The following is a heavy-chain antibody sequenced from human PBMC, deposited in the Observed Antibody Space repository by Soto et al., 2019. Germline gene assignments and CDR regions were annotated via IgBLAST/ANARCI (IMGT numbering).Heavy chain of an antibody. V-gene: IGHV1-69*08. CDR3: ARDDCSGGSCYRFDY. Sequence: QVQLVQSGAEVKQPGSSVKVSCKASGGTFSSYTISWVRQAPGQGLEWMGRIIPILGIANYAQKFQGRVTITADKSTSTAYMELSSLRSEDTAVYYCARDDCSGGSCYRFDYWGQGTLVTVSS. J-gene: IGHJ4*02. CDR1: GGTFSSYT. D-gene: IGHD2-15*01. CDR2: IIPILGIA.